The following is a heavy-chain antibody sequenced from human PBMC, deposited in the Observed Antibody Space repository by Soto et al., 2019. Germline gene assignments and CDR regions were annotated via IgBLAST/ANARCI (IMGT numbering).Heavy chain of an antibody. CDR3: ARAGDSGYDYGEGGYYGMDV. V-gene: IGHV1-8*01. D-gene: IGHD5-12*01. CDR2: MNPNSSNT. J-gene: IGHJ6*02. CDR1: GYTFTSYD. Sequence: QVQLVQSGAEVKKPGASVKVSCKASGYTFTSYDINWVRQATGQGLEWMGWMNPNSSNTGYAQKFQGRVTMTRNTSISTAYMEVSSLRSEDTAVYYCARAGDSGYDYGEGGYYGMDVWGQGTTVTVSS.